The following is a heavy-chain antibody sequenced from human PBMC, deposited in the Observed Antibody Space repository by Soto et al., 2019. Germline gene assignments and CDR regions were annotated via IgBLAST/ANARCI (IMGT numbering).Heavy chain of an antibody. D-gene: IGHD6-19*01. CDR2: ISGNGNSA. CDR3: GKERRGSGWSVCNF. J-gene: IGHJ4*02. CDR1: GFTFRDYA. V-gene: IGHV3-23*01. Sequence: SGGSLRLSCAASGFTFRDYAMNWVRQAPGKGLEWVADISGNGNSARHADSVKGRFTISRDNSQNTLYLHMNSLRVDDTAIYYCGKERRGSGWSVCNFWGQGTRVTVSS.